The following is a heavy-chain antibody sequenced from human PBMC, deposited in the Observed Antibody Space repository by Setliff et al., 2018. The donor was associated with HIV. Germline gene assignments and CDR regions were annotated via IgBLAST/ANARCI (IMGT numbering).Heavy chain of an antibody. J-gene: IGHJ4*02. V-gene: IGHV3-23*01. Sequence: PGGSLRLSCAASGFVFSDHSLHWVRQAPGEGLEWVSAILSTGERTFYADSVKGRFTISRDNSKNTVYLQMNSLRAEDTAEYYCAKELAASGLGYFDSWGRGILVTVSS. CDR3: AKELAASGLGYFDS. D-gene: IGHD3-22*01. CDR1: GFVFSDHS. CDR2: ILSTGERT.